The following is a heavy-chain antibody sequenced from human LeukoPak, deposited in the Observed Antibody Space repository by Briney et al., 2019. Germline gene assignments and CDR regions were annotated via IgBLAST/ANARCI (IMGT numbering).Heavy chain of an antibody. J-gene: IGHJ4*02. CDR3: AKPDYYDSFFDY. V-gene: IGHV3-23*01. CDR2: ISGSGGST. D-gene: IGHD3-22*01. CDR1: GFTFSSYA. Sequence: GGSLRLSCAASGFTFSSYAMSWVRQAPGKGLEWVSAISGSGGSTYYADSVKGRFTIPRDNSKNTLYLQMNSLRAEDTAVYYCAKPDYYDSFFDYWGQGTLVTVSS.